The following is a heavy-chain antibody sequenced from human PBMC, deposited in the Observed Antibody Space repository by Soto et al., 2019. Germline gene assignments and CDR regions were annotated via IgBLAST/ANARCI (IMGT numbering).Heavy chain of an antibody. CDR3: AKDRSSGDYYGSGSYRSYYFDY. V-gene: IGHV3-30*18. D-gene: IGHD3-10*01. CDR2: ISYDGSNK. J-gene: IGHJ4*02. Sequence: GGSLRLSCAASGFTFSSYGMHWVRQAPGKGLEWVAVISYDGSNKYYADSVKGRFTISRDNSKNTLYLQMNSLRAEDTAVYYCAKDRSSGDYYGSGSYRSYYFDYWGQGTLVTVSS. CDR1: GFTFSSYG.